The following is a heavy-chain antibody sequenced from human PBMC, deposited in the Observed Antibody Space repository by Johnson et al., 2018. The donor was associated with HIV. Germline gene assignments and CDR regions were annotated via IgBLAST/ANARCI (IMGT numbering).Heavy chain of an antibody. CDR2: IRYDGSNK. Sequence: VQLVESGGSVVRPGGSLRLSCTTSGFTFDDYGMSWVRQAPGKGLEWVAFIRYDGSNKYYADSVKGRFTISRDNSKNTLYLQMNSLRAGDTAVYYCAREGIVGANRDAFDIWGQGTMVTVSS. CDR1: GFTFDDYG. V-gene: IGHV3-30*02. D-gene: IGHD1-26*01. J-gene: IGHJ3*02. CDR3: AREGIVGANRDAFDI.